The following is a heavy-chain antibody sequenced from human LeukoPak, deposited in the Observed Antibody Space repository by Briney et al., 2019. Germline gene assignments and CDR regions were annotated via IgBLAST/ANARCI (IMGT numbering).Heavy chain of an antibody. V-gene: IGHV3-30*18. Sequence: PGGSLRLSCAASGFTFRSHGMHWVRQAPGKGLEWVAVISHDGSKTYYVDSVKGRFTTSRDSSKNTLFLQMNSLRAEDTAVYYCAKKRGTGLQRFIDYWGQGTLVTVSS. CDR3: AKKRGTGLQRFIDY. J-gene: IGHJ4*02. D-gene: IGHD7-27*01. CDR1: GFTFRSHG. CDR2: ISHDGSKT.